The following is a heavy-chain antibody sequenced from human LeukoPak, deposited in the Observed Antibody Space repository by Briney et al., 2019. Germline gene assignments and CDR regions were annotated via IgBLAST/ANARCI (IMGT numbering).Heavy chain of an antibody. D-gene: IGHD2/OR15-2a*01. CDR1: GGSMSNYY. J-gene: IGHJ4*02. V-gene: IGHV4-59*01. CDR2: IYYSGST. CDR3: ARKGMSDSTRPFDY. Sequence: SETLSLTCTVSGGSMSNYYWSWIRQPPGKGLEWIGYIYYSGSTNYNPSLKSRVTISVDTSKNQFSLKLSSVTAADTAVYYCARKGMSDSTRPFDYWGQGTLVTVSS.